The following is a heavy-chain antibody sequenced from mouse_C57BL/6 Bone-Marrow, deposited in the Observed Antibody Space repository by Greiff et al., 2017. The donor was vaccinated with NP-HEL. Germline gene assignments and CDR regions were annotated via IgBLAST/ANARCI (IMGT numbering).Heavy chain of an antibody. D-gene: IGHD2-4*01. CDR3: ARPYDYDEGDYYAMDY. CDR2: INSDGGST. V-gene: IGHV5-2*01. J-gene: IGHJ4*01. CDR1: EYEFPSHD. Sequence: EVHLVESGGGLVQPGESLKLSCESNEYEFPSHDMSWVRKTPEKRLELVAAINSDGGSTYYPDTMERRFIISRDNTKKTLYLQMSSLRSEDTALYYCARPYDYDEGDYYAMDYWGQGTSVTVSS.